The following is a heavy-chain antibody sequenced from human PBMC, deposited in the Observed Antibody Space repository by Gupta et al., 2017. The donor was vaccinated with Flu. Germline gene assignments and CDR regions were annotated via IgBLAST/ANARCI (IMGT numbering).Heavy chain of an antibody. Sequence: QVQLVQSGAEVKKPGSSVKVSCKASGGTLSNYAITWARQAPGQGPEWVGTIIPMFDRTNYALKFQSRVTIIADKSTSTGYMELSSLRYEDTAVYFCTAVAGSGHSSPNWENYWGQGTLVTVSS. CDR1: GGTLSNYA. J-gene: IGHJ4*02. D-gene: IGHD2-2*01. V-gene: IGHV1-69*06. CDR2: IIPMFDRT. CDR3: TAVAGSGHSSPNWENY.